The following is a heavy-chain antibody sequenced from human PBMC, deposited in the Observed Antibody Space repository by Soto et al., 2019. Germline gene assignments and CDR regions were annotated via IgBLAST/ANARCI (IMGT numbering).Heavy chain of an antibody. D-gene: IGHD2-2*01. J-gene: IGHJ4*02. CDR3: ARLTGLGPMPFDY. V-gene: IGHV5-10-1*01. CDR2: IDPSNSYT. Sequence: PGESLKISCKGSGYTFTSYWITWVREMPGKGLEWVGRIDPSNSYTQYNPSFQGHVTLSSDMSLSTAYLQWRGLKASDSAIYYCARLTGLGPMPFDYWGQGTPVTVSS. CDR1: GYTFTSYW.